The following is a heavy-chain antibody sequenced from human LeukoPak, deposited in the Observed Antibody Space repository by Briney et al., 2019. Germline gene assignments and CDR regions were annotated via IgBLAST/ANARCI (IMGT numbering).Heavy chain of an antibody. CDR3: ARDRPSGSYYDY. V-gene: IGHV4-61*02. D-gene: IGHD1-26*01. CDR1: GDSISSGNYY. Sequence: SQTLSLTCTVSGDSISSGNYYWSWIRQPAGKGLEWIGRIYTSGSTNYNPSLKSRVTISVDTSKNQFSLKLSSVTAADTAVYYCARDRPSGSYYDYWGQGTLVTVSS. CDR2: IYTSGST. J-gene: IGHJ4*02.